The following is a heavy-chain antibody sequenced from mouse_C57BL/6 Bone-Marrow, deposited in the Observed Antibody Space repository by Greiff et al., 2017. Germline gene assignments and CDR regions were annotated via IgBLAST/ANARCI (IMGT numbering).Heavy chain of an antibody. CDR2: IYPRSGNT. J-gene: IGHJ3*01. Sequence: VKLQESGAELARPGASVKLSCKASGYTFTSYGISWVKKRTGQGLEWIGEIYPRSGNTYYNEKFKGKATLTADKSSSTAYMELRSLTSEDSAVYFCARGGYDGQFAYWGQGTLVTVSA. CDR1: GYTFTSYG. CDR3: ARGGYDGQFAY. D-gene: IGHD2-2*01. V-gene: IGHV1-81*01.